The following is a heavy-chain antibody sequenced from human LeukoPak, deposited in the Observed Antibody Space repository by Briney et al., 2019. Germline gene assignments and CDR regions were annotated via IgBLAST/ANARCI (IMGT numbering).Heavy chain of an antibody. CDR1: GGSISSSSYY. V-gene: IGHV4-39*07. Sequence: SETLSLTCTVSGGSISSSSYYWGWIRQPPGKGLEWIGSIYYSGSTNYNPSLKSRVTISVDTSKNQFSLKLSSVTAADTAVYYCARDPGDILTGYHFDYWGQGTLVTVSS. CDR3: ARDPGDILTGYHFDY. D-gene: IGHD3-9*01. J-gene: IGHJ4*02. CDR2: IYYSGST.